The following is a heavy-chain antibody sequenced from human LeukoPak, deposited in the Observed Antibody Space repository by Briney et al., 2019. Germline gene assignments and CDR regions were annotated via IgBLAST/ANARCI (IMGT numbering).Heavy chain of an antibody. Sequence: SETLSHSFTVSGGSISSSSYYWGWIRQPPGKGLEWIGSIYYSVSTYYNPSLKSRVTISVDTSKNQFSLKLSSVTAADTAAYYCAGLNGGNWGKGILVTSSS. CDR1: GGSISSSSYY. V-gene: IGHV4-39*01. CDR3: AGLNGGN. CDR2: IYYSVST. J-gene: IGHJ1*01. D-gene: IGHD3-16*01.